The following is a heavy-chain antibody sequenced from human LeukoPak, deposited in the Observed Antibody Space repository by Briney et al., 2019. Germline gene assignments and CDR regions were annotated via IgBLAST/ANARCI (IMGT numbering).Heavy chain of an antibody. CDR1: GGSFSGYY. J-gene: IGHJ6*02. CDR2: INHSGST. CDR3: ARTIVVVPAATVESYYYYYGMDV. D-gene: IGHD2-2*01. Sequence: SETLSLTCAVYGGSFSGYYWSWIRQPPGEGLEWIGEINHSGSTNYNPSLKSRVTISVDTSKNQFSLKLSSVTAADTAVYYCARTIVVVPAATVESYYYYYGMDVWGQGTTVTVSS. V-gene: IGHV4-34*01.